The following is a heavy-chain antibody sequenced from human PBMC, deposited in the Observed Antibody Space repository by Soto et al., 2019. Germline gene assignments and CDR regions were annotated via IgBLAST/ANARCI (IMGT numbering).Heavy chain of an antibody. Sequence: QVQLQESGPGLVKPSETLSLTCTVSGGSISSYYWSWIRQPPGKGLEWIGYIYYSGSTNYNPSLKSRVTISVDTSKNQFSLKLSSVTAADTAVYYCARRRGYSGDYYFDYWGQGTLVTVSS. D-gene: IGHD2-15*01. V-gene: IGHV4-59*08. J-gene: IGHJ4*02. CDR3: ARRRGYSGDYYFDY. CDR2: IYYSGST. CDR1: GGSISSYY.